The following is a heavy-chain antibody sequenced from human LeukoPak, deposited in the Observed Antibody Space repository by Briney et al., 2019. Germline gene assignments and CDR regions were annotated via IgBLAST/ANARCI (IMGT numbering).Heavy chain of an antibody. D-gene: IGHD1-26*01. J-gene: IGHJ4*02. CDR3: ASEVDRMAFDY. CDR2: IYTSGST. Sequence: ETLSLTCTGAGGSISSYYWSWIRQPAGKGLEWIGRIYTSGSTNYKRSLKNRVTMPVDTSKNQFSLTLSSLTAAHTAVCYCASEVDRMAFDYWGQGTLVTVSS. CDR1: GGSISSYY. V-gene: IGHV4-4*07.